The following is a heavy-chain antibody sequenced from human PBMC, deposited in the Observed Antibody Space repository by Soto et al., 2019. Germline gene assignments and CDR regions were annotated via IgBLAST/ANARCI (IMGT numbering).Heavy chain of an antibody. Sequence: GGSLRLSCEASEITSDDYAMHWVRQAPGKGLEWVSGINWNGGTIGYADSVKGRFTISRDDAKNSLYLQMDSLRADDTAVYYCARESFSASPNFFDYWGQGTLVTVSS. CDR2: INWNGGTI. J-gene: IGHJ4*02. CDR3: ARESFSASPNFFDY. V-gene: IGHV3-9*02. CDR1: EITSDDYA. D-gene: IGHD3-3*02.